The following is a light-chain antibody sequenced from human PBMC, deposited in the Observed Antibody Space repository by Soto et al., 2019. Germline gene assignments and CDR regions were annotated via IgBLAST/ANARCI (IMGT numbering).Light chain of an antibody. CDR3: QQRGEWPPGAT. J-gene: IGKJ5*01. Sequence: EIVLTQSPATLSLSPGERATLSCRASQSISNSLAWYQQKPGQAPRLLIYDASTRATGIPARFSGSGSGTDFTLTISSLEPEDFAVYYCQQRGEWPPGATLGQGTRLEIK. CDR1: QSISNS. CDR2: DAS. V-gene: IGKV3-11*01.